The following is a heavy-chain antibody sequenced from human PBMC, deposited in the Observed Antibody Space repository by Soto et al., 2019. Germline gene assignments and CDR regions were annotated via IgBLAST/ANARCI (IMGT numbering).Heavy chain of an antibody. CDR3: ARGRIYDDVWGSSRYHFDY. CDR1: GESFSGYY. CDR2: INHSGST. Sequence: QVQLQQWGAGLLKSSETLSLTCAVYGESFSGYYWSWIRQPPGKGLEWIGEINHSGSTNYNPSLKSPATISVYTSKKRFSLNLNPVTAADTAVYYCARGRIYDDVWGSSRYHFDYWGQGTLVTVSS. D-gene: IGHD3-16*02. V-gene: IGHV4-34*01. J-gene: IGHJ4*02.